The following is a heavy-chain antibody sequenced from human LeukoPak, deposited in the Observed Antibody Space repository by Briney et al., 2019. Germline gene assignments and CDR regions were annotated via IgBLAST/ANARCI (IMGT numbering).Heavy chain of an antibody. J-gene: IGHJ4*02. Sequence: GGSLRLSCAASGFTFDDYAMHWVRQAPGRGLEWVSGISWNSGSIGYADSVKGRFTISRDNAKNSLYLQMNSLRAEDTALYYCAKNSYYDSSGPLNFDYWGQGTLVTVSS. V-gene: IGHV3-9*01. D-gene: IGHD3-22*01. CDR2: ISWNSGSI. CDR1: GFTFDDYA. CDR3: AKNSYYDSSGPLNFDY.